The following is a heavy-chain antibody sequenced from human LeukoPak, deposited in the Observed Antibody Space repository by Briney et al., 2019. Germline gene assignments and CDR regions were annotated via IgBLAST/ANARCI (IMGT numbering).Heavy chain of an antibody. Sequence: PGGSLRLSCAASGFTFSDYAMSWVRQAPGKGLEWVSAISGSGGTTFYADSVKGRFTISRDNSKNTLYLQVNSLRAEDTAVYYCAKHPGWYSGLDYWGQGTLVTVSS. CDR1: GFTFSDYA. CDR2: ISGSGGTT. J-gene: IGHJ4*02. D-gene: IGHD6-19*01. V-gene: IGHV3-23*01. CDR3: AKHPGWYSGLDY.